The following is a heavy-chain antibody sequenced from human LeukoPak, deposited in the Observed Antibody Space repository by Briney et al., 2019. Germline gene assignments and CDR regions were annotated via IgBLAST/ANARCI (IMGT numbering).Heavy chain of an antibody. CDR2: IYYSGST. CDR1: GGSISSGGYY. Sequence: SETLSLTCTVSGGSISSGGYYWSWIRQHPGKGLEWIGYIYYSGSTYYNPSLKSRVTISVDTSKNQFSLKLSSVTAADTAVYYCARDHVGAAGLDDAFDIWGQGTMVTVSS. V-gene: IGHV4-31*03. D-gene: IGHD6-13*01. J-gene: IGHJ3*02. CDR3: ARDHVGAAGLDDAFDI.